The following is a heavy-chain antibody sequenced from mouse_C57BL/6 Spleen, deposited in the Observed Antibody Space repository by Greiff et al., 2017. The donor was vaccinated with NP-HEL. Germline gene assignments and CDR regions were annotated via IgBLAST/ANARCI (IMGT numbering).Heavy chain of an antibody. CDR2: ISSGSSTI. Sequence: DVMLVESGGGLVKPGGSLKLSCAASGFTFSDYGMHWVRQAPEKGLEWVAYISSGSSTIYYADTVKGRFTISRDNATNTLFLQMTSLRSEDTAMYYCARPNWDAWFAYWGQGTLVTVSA. CDR1: GFTFSDYG. V-gene: IGHV5-17*01. D-gene: IGHD4-1*02. J-gene: IGHJ3*01. CDR3: ARPNWDAWFAY.